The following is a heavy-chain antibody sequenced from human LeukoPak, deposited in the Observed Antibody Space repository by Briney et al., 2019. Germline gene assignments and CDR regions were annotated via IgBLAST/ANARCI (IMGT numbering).Heavy chain of an antibody. J-gene: IGHJ4*02. V-gene: IGHV4-59*08. Sequence: SETLSLTCTVSVGSISSHYWNWIRKPPGKGLEWIGYVFYTGYTNYNPSLKSRVTISLGTSKKQFSLRLSSVTAADTAVYYCATVGASGPDYWGQGTLVTVS. CDR1: VGSISSHY. D-gene: IGHD2-8*02. CDR3: ATVGASGPDY. CDR2: VFYTGYT.